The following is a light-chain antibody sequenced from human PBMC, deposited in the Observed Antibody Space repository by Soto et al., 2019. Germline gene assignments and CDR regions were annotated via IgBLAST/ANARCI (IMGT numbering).Light chain of an antibody. CDR3: QQYGSSPGFT. CDR1: QSFRSSY. J-gene: IGKJ4*01. V-gene: IGKV3-20*01. CDR2: AAS. Sequence: EIVLTQSPGTLSLSPGERATISCRASQSFRSSYLAWYQQRPDQAPRLLIYAASSRATGIPDRFSGSGSGTDFTLTISRLEPEDYAVYYCQQYGSSPGFTFGGGTKVEIK.